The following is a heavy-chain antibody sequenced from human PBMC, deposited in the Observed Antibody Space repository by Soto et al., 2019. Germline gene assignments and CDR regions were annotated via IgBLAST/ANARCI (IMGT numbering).Heavy chain of an antibody. D-gene: IGHD3-3*01. CDR1: RFIFDDYA. CDR2: IDWNRATI. Sequence: GGSLRLSCIASRFIFDDYAIHWVRQVPGKGLEWVSGIDWNRATIGYADSVKGRFTLSRDNARNSVLLQMNSLRPEDTALYYCVKDVGSRHYDFTNFDSWGQGTLVTVSS. CDR3: VKDVGSRHYDFTNFDS. J-gene: IGHJ4*02. V-gene: IGHV3-9*01.